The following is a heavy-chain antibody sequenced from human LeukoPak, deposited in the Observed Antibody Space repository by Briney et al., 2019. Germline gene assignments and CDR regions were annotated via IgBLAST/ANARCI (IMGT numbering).Heavy chain of an antibody. CDR1: GGSFSGYY. CDR2: INHSGST. D-gene: IGHD3-22*01. CDR3: ARHGSSGYYYGSYFDY. Sequence: SETLSLTCAVYGGSFSGYYWSWIRQPPGKGLEWIGEINHSGSTNYNPSLKSRVTISVDTSKNPFSLKLSSVTAADTAVYYCARHGSSGYYYGSYFDYWGQGTLVTVSS. V-gene: IGHV4-34*01. J-gene: IGHJ4*02.